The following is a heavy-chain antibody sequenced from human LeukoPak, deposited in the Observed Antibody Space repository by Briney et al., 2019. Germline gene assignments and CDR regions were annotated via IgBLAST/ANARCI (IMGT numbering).Heavy chain of an antibody. CDR2: FYTSGGT. CDR1: GGSISSGSYY. J-gene: IGHJ3*02. CDR3: ARDVVVVPAAIIGDAFDI. Sequence: SETLSLTCTVSGGSISSGSYYWSWIRQPAGKGLEWIGRFYTSGGTNYNPSLTSRVTISVDTSKNQFSLKLSSVTAADTAVYYCARDVVVVPAAIIGDAFDIWGQGTMVTVSS. V-gene: IGHV4-61*02. D-gene: IGHD2-2*02.